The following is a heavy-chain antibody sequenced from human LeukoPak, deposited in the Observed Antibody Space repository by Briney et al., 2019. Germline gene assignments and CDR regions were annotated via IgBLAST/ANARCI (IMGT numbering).Heavy chain of an antibody. CDR1: GFPLRRFS. J-gene: IGHJ4*02. D-gene: IGHD3-10*01. CDR2: ISSSSTYI. CDR3: ARAEGSGSPFDY. Sequence: GGSLRLSCGASGFPLRRFSMNWVRQAPGKGLEWVSSISSSSTYIYYADSVKGRFTISRDNAKNSLYLQMNSLRVEDTAVYYCARAEGSGSPFDYGGQGTLVTVSS. V-gene: IGHV3-21*01.